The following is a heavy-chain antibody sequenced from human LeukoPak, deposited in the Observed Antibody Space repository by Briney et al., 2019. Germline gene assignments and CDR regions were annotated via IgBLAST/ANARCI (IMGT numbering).Heavy chain of an antibody. Sequence: GGSLRLSCAASGFTFSDYYMSWIRQAPGKGLEWVSYISSSGSTIYYADSVKGRFTISRDNAKNSLYLQMNSLRAEDTAVCYCARDKGYDSRDPVGYWGQGTLVTVSS. CDR1: GFTFSDYY. J-gene: IGHJ4*02. V-gene: IGHV3-11*01. D-gene: IGHD3-22*01. CDR2: ISSSGSTI. CDR3: ARDKGYDSRDPVGY.